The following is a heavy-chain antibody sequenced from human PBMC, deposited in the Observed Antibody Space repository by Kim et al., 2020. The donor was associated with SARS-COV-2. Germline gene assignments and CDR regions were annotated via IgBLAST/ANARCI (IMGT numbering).Heavy chain of an antibody. D-gene: IGHD3-3*02. V-gene: IGHV4-61*02. J-gene: IGHJ2*01. CDR1: GDSMTSGFYY. CDR3: ARGPISSNWYFDL. Sequence: SETLSLTCTVSGDSMTSGFYYWNWIRQPAGKRLEWIGRIYTSGSTNYNPSLKSRVTTSVDTSNNQFSLHLDSVTAADTAVYYCARGPISSNWYFDLWGRGTLVTVSS. CDR2: IYTSGST.